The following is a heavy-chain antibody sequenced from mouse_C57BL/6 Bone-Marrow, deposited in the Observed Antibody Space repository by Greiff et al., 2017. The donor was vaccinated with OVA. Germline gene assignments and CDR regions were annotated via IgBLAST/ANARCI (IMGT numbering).Heavy chain of an antibody. J-gene: IGHJ4*01. Sequence: EVKLVESGGDLVKPGGSLKLSCAASGFTFSSYGMSWVRQTPDKRLEWVATISSGGSYTYYPDSVKGRFTISRDNAKNTLYLQMSSLKSEDTAMYYCARFREDYWGQGTSVTVSS. CDR3: ARFREDY. CDR1: GFTFSSYG. D-gene: IGHD3-2*02. CDR2: ISSGGSYT. V-gene: IGHV5-6*01.